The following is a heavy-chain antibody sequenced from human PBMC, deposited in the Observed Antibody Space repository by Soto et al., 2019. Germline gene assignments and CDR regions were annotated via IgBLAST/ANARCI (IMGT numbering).Heavy chain of an antibody. D-gene: IGHD3-22*01. CDR1: GGSFSGYY. Sequence: SETLSLTCAVYGGSFSGYYWSWIRQPPGKGLEWIGEINHSGSTNYNPSLKSRAIISVDTSKNQFSLKLRSVSAADTAVYYCARGARDSSGYYSIDTWGQGTLVTVSS. CDR3: ARGARDSSGYYSIDT. CDR2: INHSGST. V-gene: IGHV4-34*01. J-gene: IGHJ5*02.